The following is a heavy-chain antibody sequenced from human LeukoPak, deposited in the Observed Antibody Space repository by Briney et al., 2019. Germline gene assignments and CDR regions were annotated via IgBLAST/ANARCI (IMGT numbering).Heavy chain of an antibody. CDR1: GFTFSSYG. Sequence: GGSLRLSCAASGFTFSSYGMNWVRQAPGKGLEWVSSISSSSSYIYSADSVKGRFTISRDNAKNSLYLQMNSRRAEDTAVYYCARELQVDIVATIGGTFDLWGRSTLVTVSS. J-gene: IGHJ2*01. V-gene: IGHV3-21*01. D-gene: IGHD5-12*01. CDR2: ISSSSSYI. CDR3: ARELQVDIVATIGGTFDL.